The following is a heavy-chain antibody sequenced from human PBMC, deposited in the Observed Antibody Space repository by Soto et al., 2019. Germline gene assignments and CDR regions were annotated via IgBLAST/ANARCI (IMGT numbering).Heavy chain of an antibody. CDR3: AKVSSEYSSGWYGGAWFDP. V-gene: IGHV3-9*01. CDR2: ISWNSGRI. D-gene: IGHD6-19*01. Sequence: PGGSLRLSCAASGFAFDDYAMHWVRQAPGKGLEWVSGISWNSGRIDYADSVKGRFTISRDNAKNSLYLQMNSLRAEDTALYYCAKVSSEYSSGWYGGAWFDPWGQGTLVTVS. CDR1: GFAFDDYA. J-gene: IGHJ5*02.